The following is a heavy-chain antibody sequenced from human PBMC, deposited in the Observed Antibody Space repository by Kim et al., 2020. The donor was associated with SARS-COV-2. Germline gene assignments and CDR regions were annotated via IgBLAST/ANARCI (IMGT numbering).Heavy chain of an antibody. Sequence: GESLKISCKGSGYSFTSYWIGWVRQMPGKGLEWMGIIYPGDSDTRYSPSFQGQVTISADKSISTAYLQWSSLKASDTAMYYCARLRITMVRGVITYFDYWGQGTRVTVSS. CDR1: GYSFTSYW. D-gene: IGHD3-10*01. V-gene: IGHV5-51*01. J-gene: IGHJ4*02. CDR2: IYPGDSDT. CDR3: ARLRITMVRGVITYFDY.